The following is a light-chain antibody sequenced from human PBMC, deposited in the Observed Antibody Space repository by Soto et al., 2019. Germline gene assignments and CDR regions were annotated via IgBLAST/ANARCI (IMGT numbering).Light chain of an antibody. CDR3: LQDYDYPRT. V-gene: IGKV1-6*01. Sequence: AIQMTQSPSSLSASVGDRVTITCRASQGIRDDVGWYQQRPGEAPRLLIYGTSNLQSGVPSRFSGSGSGTDFTLTISSLQTEDFATYYCLQDYDYPRTFGQGTKVDIK. CDR2: GTS. CDR1: QGIRDD. J-gene: IGKJ1*01.